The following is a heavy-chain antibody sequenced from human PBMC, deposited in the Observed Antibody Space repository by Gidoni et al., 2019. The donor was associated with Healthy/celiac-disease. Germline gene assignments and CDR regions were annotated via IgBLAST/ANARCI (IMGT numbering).Heavy chain of an antibody. CDR3: ARDRGKVPGRLFDY. Sequence: EVQLVESGGGLVKPGGSLRLSCAASGFTFSSYSMNWVRQAPGKGLEWVSSISSSSSYIYYADSVKGRFTISRDNAKNSLYLQMNSLRAEDTAVYYCARDRGKVPGRLFDYWGQGTLVTVSS. CDR1: GFTFSSYS. D-gene: IGHD3-10*01. V-gene: IGHV3-21*01. CDR2: ISSSSSYI. J-gene: IGHJ4*02.